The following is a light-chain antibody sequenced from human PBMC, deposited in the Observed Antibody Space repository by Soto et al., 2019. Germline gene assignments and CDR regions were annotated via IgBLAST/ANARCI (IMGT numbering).Light chain of an antibody. CDR3: QQSYSTPGM. CDR2: AAS. Sequence: DIHMTQSPSSLSASVGDRVTITCRASQSISSYLNWYQQKPGKAPKLLIYAASSLQSGVPSRFSGSGSGTDFTLTISSLQPEDFATYYCQQSYSTPGMFGQGTKVDIK. CDR1: QSISSY. V-gene: IGKV1-39*01. J-gene: IGKJ1*01.